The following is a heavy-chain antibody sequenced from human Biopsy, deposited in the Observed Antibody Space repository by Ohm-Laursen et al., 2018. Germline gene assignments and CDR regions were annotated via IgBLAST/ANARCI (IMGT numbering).Heavy chain of an antibody. Sequence: SLRLSCAASGFTFSSYAMTWVRQAPGKGLEWVSVINTSGGSTHYAVSVKGRFTISRDSSKNTLYLRMNSLRVEDTAVYYCAKPADSYGSEFYFDYWGQGTLVTVSS. CDR1: GFTFSSYA. V-gene: IGHV3-23*01. J-gene: IGHJ4*02. D-gene: IGHD4-17*01. CDR2: INTSGGST. CDR3: AKPADSYGSEFYFDY.